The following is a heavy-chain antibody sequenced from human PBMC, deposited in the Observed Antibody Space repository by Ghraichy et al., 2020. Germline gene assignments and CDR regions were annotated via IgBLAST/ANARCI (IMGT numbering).Heavy chain of an antibody. CDR3: ARAPGLTNGPDV. CDR2: IYNAAAGGDA. D-gene: IGHD1/OR15-1a*01. CDR1: GFTVSSDH. Sequence: GGSLRLSCAASGFTVSSDHMYWVRQAPGKGLEWVSVIYNAAAGGDAHHADSLKGRFTISRDNSKNTLYLQMNSLTTADTAIYYCARAPGLTNGPDVWGQGTAVIVSS. J-gene: IGHJ6*02. V-gene: IGHV3-53*05.